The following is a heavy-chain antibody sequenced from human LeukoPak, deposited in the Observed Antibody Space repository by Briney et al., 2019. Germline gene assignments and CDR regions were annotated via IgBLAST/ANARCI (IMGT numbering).Heavy chain of an antibody. CDR2: IIPIFGTA. J-gene: IGHJ4*02. D-gene: IGHD3-9*01. CDR3: ARVFDILTGQTFDY. V-gene: IGHV1-69*05. CDR1: GGTFSSYA. Sequence: GASVKVSCKASGGTFSSYAISWVRQAPGQGLEWMGRIIPIFGTANYAQKFQGRVTITTDESTSTAYMELSSLRSEDTAVYYCARVFDILTGQTFDYWGQGTLVTVSS.